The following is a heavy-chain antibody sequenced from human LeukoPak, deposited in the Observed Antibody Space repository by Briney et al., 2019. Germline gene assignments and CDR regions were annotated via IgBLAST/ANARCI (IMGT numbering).Heavy chain of an antibody. CDR2: IYPGNPDI. CDR3: ARHLSSITSCPNY. J-gene: IGHJ4*02. D-gene: IGHD2-2*01. V-gene: IGHV5-51*01. CDR1: GYSFASYW. Sequence: PGESLKISCKGSGYSFASYWIAWVRQMPGKGLEWMGVIYPGNPDITYSPSFQGQVTISADKSVSTAYLHWSSLKASDTAIYYCARHLSSITSCPNYWGQGTLVTVSS.